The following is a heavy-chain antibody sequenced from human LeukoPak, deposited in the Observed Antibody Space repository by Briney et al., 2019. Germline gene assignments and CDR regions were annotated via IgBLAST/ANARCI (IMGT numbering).Heavy chain of an antibody. D-gene: IGHD3-9*01. J-gene: IGHJ3*02. Sequence: SETLSLTCTVSGGSISSYYWSWIRQPPGKGLEWIGYIYYSGSTNYNPSLKSRVTISVDTPKNQFSLKLSSVTAADTAVYYCARHQLLRYFDWLLGGHDAFDIWGQGTMVTVSS. V-gene: IGHV4-59*08. CDR1: GGSISSYY. CDR3: ARHQLLRYFDWLLGGHDAFDI. CDR2: IYYSGST.